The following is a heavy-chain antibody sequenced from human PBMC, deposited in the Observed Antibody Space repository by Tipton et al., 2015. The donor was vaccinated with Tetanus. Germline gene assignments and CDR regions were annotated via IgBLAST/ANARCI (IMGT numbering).Heavy chain of an antibody. CDR1: GGCVSSRSYY. CDR3: ASSVGQLWF. V-gene: IGHV4-31*03. D-gene: IGHD5-18*01. J-gene: IGHJ4*01. CDR2: IYYTGST. Sequence: TLSLTCTVSGGCVSSRSYYWSWIRQHPVKGLEWIGYIYYTGSTYYNPSLKSRVIISADTSKNQFSLKLSSVTAADTAVYYCASSVGQLWFWGQGSLVTVSS.